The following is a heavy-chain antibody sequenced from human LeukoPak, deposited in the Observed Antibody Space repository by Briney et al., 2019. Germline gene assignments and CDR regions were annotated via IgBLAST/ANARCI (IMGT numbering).Heavy chain of an antibody. Sequence: PGGSLRLSCAPSGFTFSIHRINGVRKAPGKPREGVSSISYSSNYIYYADSVKGLFTISRENAKISLYLQKNSLRAEDTVVYYCARYSGNYGLDYWGQGTLVTVSS. D-gene: IGHD4-17*01. CDR3: ARYSGNYGLDY. CDR1: GFTFSIHR. J-gene: IGHJ4*02. CDR2: ISYSSNYI. V-gene: IGHV3-21*01.